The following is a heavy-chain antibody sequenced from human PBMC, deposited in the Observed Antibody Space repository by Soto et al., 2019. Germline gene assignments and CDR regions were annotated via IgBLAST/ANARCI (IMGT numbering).Heavy chain of an antibody. J-gene: IGHJ3*02. D-gene: IGHD3-10*01. Sequence: ASVKVSCKASGYTFTSYAMHWVRQAPGQRLEWMGWINAGNGNTKYSQKFQGRVTITRDTSASTAYMELSSLRSEDTAVYYCARELSGTGDAFDIWGQGTMVTVSS. CDR2: INAGNGNT. CDR1: GYTFTSYA. CDR3: ARELSGTGDAFDI. V-gene: IGHV1-3*01.